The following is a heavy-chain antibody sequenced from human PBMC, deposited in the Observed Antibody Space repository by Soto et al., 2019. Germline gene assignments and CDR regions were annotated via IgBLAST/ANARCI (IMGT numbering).Heavy chain of an antibody. J-gene: IGHJ3*02. CDR2: INPSGGST. D-gene: IGHD2-2*01. CDR3: ARIQDCGSNQDGGFDI. CDR1: GYTFTSYY. V-gene: IGHV1-46*03. Sequence: ASVKVSCKASGYTFTSYYMHWVRQPPGQGLEGMGIINPSGGSTRYAQKFQGRVTMNRDTTTSTVYMELSSLRSEDTAVYYCARIQDCGSNQDGGFDIWGQGTMVTVSS.